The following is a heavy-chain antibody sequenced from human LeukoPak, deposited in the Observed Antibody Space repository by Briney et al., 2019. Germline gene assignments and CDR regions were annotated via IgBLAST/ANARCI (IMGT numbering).Heavy chain of an antibody. D-gene: IGHD6-19*01. J-gene: IGHJ4*02. CDR1: GYSFSTFG. CDR2: ISADNANT. Sequence: ASVKVSCKTSGYSFSTFGISWVRQAPGQGLEWMGWISADNANTNYAQHFQDRVTMTTDTSTNSAYMELRSLKSDDTAVYYCARDWGGDGWFSPTFDYWGQGTLVTVSS. CDR3: ARDWGGDGWFSPTFDY. V-gene: IGHV1-18*01.